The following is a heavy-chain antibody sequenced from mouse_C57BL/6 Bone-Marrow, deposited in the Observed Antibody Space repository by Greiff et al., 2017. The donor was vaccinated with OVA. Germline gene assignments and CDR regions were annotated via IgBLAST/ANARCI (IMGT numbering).Heavy chain of an antibody. CDR3: ARSRAAQATDY. D-gene: IGHD3-2*02. J-gene: IGHJ2*01. V-gene: IGHV1-82*01. CDR1: GYAFSSSW. Sequence: VHLVESGPELVKPGASVKISCKASGYAFSSSWMNWVKQRPGKGLEWIGRIYPGDGDTNYNGKFKGKATLTADKSSSTAYMQLSSLTSEDSAVYFCARSRAAQATDYWGQGTTLTVSS. CDR2: IYPGDGDT.